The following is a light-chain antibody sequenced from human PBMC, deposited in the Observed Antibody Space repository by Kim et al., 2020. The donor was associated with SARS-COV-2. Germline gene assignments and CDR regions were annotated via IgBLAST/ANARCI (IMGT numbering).Light chain of an antibody. CDR1: QSISGW. J-gene: IGKJ2*01. Sequence: DIQMTQSPSTLSASVGDRVTITCRATQSISGWLAWYQQKPGKAPKVLIYDASTLESGVPSRFSGSGSGTEFTLTISSLQPDDFATYYCQQYYNSSPYTFGQGNKLKI. CDR2: DAS. CDR3: QQYYNSSPYT. V-gene: IGKV1-5*01.